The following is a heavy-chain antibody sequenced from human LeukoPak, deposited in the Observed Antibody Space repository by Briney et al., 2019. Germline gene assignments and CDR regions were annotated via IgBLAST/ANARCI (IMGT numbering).Heavy chain of an antibody. CDR2: ISGSGGST. V-gene: IGHV3-23*01. CDR3: ARRDYYYDSSGQYHFDH. D-gene: IGHD3-22*01. CDR1: GFTFSSYA. Sequence: GGSLRLSCAASGFTFSSYAMSWVRQAPGEGLEWVSAISGSGGSTYYADSVKGRFTISRDNSKNTLYLQMNSLRAEDTAVYYCARRDYYYDSSGQYHFDHWGQGTLVPVSS. J-gene: IGHJ4*02.